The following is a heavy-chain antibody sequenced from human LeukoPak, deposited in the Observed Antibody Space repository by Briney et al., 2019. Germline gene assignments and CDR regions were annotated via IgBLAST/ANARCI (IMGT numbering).Heavy chain of an antibody. Sequence: PETLSLTCTVSGGSISSYYWSWIRQPAGKGLEWIGRIYTSGSTNHNPSLKSRVTMSVDTSKNQFSLKLSSVTAADTAVYYCARDREVGHAFDIWGQGTMATVSS. V-gene: IGHV4-4*07. CDR3: ARDREVGHAFDI. D-gene: IGHD1-26*01. CDR2: IYTSGST. J-gene: IGHJ3*02. CDR1: GGSISSYY.